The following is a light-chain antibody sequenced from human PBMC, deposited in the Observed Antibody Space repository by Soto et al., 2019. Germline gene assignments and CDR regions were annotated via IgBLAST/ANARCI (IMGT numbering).Light chain of an antibody. J-gene: IGKJ4*01. CDR3: QRYNSWPLP. CDR1: QRVSSN. V-gene: IGKV3-15*01. CDR2: GAS. Sequence: EIAMTQSPATLSVSPGESATLSCRASQRVSSNLACYQQKPGQAPRLLIYGASTRATDIPDKFSGSGSGTEFSLAISSLQSEDFAIEYCQRYNSWPLPFGGGTKVEIK.